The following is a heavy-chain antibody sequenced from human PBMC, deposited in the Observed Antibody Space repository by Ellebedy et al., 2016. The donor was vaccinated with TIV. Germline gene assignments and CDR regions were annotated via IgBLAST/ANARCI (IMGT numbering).Heavy chain of an antibody. CDR1: GYTFITSG. V-gene: IGHV1-18*01. D-gene: IGHD6-13*01. Sequence: AASVKVSCKASGYTFITSGISWVRPAPGQGLEWKGWTGGTGYIHYAQKLQGRLTMTTDTSTATAYMELRSLRSDDTAVYYCARGKGLAAGGNDYWGQGTLVTVSS. CDR2: TGGTGYI. J-gene: IGHJ4*02. CDR3: ARGKGLAAGGNDY.